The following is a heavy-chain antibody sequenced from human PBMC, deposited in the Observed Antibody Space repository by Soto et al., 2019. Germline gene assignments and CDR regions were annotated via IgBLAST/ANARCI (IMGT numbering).Heavy chain of an antibody. CDR3: ASTNVVVPAATVFDY. Sequence: QVQLQESGPGLVKPSQTLSLTCTVSGGSISSGGYYWNWIRQHPGKGLEWIGYIYYSGSTYYNPSLKSRVTISVDTSKNQFSLKLSSVTAADTAVYYCASTNVVVPAATVFDYWGQGTLVTVSS. V-gene: IGHV4-31*03. CDR1: GGSISSGGYY. D-gene: IGHD2-2*01. J-gene: IGHJ4*02. CDR2: IYYSGST.